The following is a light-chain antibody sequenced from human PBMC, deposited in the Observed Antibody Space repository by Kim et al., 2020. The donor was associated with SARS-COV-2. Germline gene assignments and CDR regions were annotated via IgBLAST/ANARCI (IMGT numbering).Light chain of an antibody. J-gene: IGLJ2*01. CDR3: QAWASNTGV. V-gene: IGLV3-1*01. Sequence: SYELTQPPSVSVSPGQTASITCPGDKLGDKYACWYQQKSGKSPVLVIYQDTKRPSGIPERFSGSNSGNTVTLTISGTQSMDEADSYCQAWASNTGVFGGGTQLTVL. CDR2: QDT. CDR1: KLGDKY.